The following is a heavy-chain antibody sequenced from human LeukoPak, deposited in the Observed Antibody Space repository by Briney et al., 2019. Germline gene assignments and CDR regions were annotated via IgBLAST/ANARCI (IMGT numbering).Heavy chain of an antibody. J-gene: IGHJ6*02. CDR1: GGSISSSSYY. CDR3: ARLHWARGSYYGMDV. V-gene: IGHV4-39*01. D-gene: IGHD3-10*01. Sequence: SETLSLTCTVSGGSISSSSYYWGWIRQPPGKGLEWIGSIYYSGSTYYNPSLKSRVTISVDTSKNQFSLKLSSVTAADTAVYYCARLHWARGSYYGMDVRGQGTTVTVSS. CDR2: IYYSGST.